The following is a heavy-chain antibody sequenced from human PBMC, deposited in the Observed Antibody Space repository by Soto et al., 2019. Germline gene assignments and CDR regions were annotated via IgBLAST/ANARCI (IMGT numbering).Heavy chain of an antibody. CDR1: GFTFSRYT. CDR2: FVSSTGST. V-gene: IGHV3-23*01. D-gene: IGHD1-1*01. Sequence: EVQLLESGGDLVQPGGSLRLSCAASGFTFSRYTMNWVRQAPGKGLEWVSTFVSSTGSTFYADSVEGRFTISKDDXKXXLYLQMNSLRAEDTAVYYCAKRHPTVPTPANYFDYWGQGTLVTVSS. J-gene: IGHJ4*02. CDR3: AKRHPTVPTPANYFDY.